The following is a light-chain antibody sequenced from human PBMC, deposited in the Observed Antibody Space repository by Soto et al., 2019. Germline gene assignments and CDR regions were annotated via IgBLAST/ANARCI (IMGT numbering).Light chain of an antibody. J-gene: IGLJ1*01. V-gene: IGLV2-14*01. CDR1: SSDVGSDKY. CDR3: SSYTSSSNYV. CDR2: EVS. Sequence: QSVLTQPASVSGSPGQSIAVSCTGSSSDVGSDKYVSWYQHHPGKAPKLMIFEVSNRPSGISNRFSGSKSGNTASLTISGLQAEDEADYYCSSYTSSSNYVFGTGTKVTVL.